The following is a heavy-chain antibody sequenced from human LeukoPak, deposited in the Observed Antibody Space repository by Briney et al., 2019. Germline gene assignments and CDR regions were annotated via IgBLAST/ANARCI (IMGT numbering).Heavy chain of an antibody. V-gene: IGHV3-21*01. CDR3: ARVLAAAGPLDGPTEDGNAQNAFDI. D-gene: IGHD6-13*01. Sequence: GGSLRLSSAASGFTFSSYSMNWVRQAPGKGLEWVSSISSSSSYIYYADSVKGRFTISRDNAKNSLYLQMNSLRAEDTAVYYCARVLAAAGPLDGPTEDGNAQNAFDIWGQGTMVTVSS. CDR1: GFTFSSYS. CDR2: ISSSSSYI. J-gene: IGHJ3*02.